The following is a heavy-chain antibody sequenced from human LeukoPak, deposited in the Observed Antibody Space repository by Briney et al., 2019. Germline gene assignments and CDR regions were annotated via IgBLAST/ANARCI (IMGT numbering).Heavy chain of an antibody. D-gene: IGHD6-13*01. CDR2: ISTSGSII. Sequence: GGSLRLSCAASGFTFSDYEMNWVRQAPGKGLEWILHISTSGSIIHYADSVKGRFTISRDNAKNSLYLQMNSLRAEDTALYFCARDATTEPGTVYMDVWGKGTTVTISS. CDR1: GFTFSDYE. J-gene: IGHJ6*03. CDR3: ARDATTEPGTVYMDV. V-gene: IGHV3-48*03.